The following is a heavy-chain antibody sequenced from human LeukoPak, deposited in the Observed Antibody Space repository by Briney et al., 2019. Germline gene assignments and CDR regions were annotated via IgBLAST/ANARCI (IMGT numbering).Heavy chain of an antibody. Sequence: GGSLRLSCAASGFTFSSYSMNWVGQAPGKGLEWVSSISSSSSYIYYADSVKGRFTISRDNAKNSLYLQMNSLRAEDTAVYYCARGRRDYVWGSYPFDYWGQGTLVTVSS. CDR2: ISSSSSYI. CDR1: GFTFSSYS. CDR3: ARGRRDYVWGSYPFDY. V-gene: IGHV3-21*01. J-gene: IGHJ4*02. D-gene: IGHD3-16*02.